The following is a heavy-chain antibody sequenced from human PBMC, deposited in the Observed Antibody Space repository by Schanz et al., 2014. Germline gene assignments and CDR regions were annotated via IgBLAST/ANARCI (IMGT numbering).Heavy chain of an antibody. CDR2: IIPSLGLA. CDR3: ARGGGPEDVFDI. J-gene: IGHJ3*02. D-gene: IGHD5-12*01. Sequence: QVQLVQSGAEAKKPGASVKVSCKASGGTFSSFGINWVRQAPGQGLEWMGRIIPSLGLAKYEQKFQDKVTITADTSTTTAYMELSSLRSDDTAVYYCARGGGPEDVFDIWGQGTILTVSS. CDR1: GGTFSSFG. V-gene: IGHV1-69*04.